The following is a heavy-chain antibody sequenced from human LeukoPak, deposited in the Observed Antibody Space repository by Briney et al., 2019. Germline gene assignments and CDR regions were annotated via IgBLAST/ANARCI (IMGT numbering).Heavy chain of an antibody. CDR3: ASDIVVVVAATLVFQH. CDR1: GFTFSSYS. D-gene: IGHD2-15*01. Sequence: GGSLRLSCAASGFTFSSYSMNWVRQAPGKGLEWVSSISSAGTCIYYADSVKGRFTISRDNAKNSLYLQMNSLRAEDTAVYYCASDIVVVVAATLVFQHWGQGTLVTVSS. V-gene: IGHV3-21*01. CDR2: ISSAGTCI. J-gene: IGHJ1*01.